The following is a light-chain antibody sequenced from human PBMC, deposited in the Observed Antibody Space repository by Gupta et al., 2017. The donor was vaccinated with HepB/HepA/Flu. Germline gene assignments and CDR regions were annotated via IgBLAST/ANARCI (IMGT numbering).Light chain of an antibody. Sequence: EIVLTQSPDFQSVTPKAKVTITCRASQSIGSRLHWYQQKPEQSPKLLLKYASQAVSGVPSRFSRSRSVTDFTLTINSRDGADTATYYFLQGTSLPLTFGGGTKVEIK. V-gene: IGKV6-21*01. CDR1: QSIGSR. J-gene: IGKJ4*01. CDR3: LQGTSLPLT. CDR2: YAS.